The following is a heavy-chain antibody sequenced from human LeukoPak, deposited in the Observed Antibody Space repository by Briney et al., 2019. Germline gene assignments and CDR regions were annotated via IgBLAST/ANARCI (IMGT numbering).Heavy chain of an antibody. CDR2: FDPEDGET. CDR1: GYTLTELS. J-gene: IGHJ5*02. D-gene: IGHD3-10*01. Sequence: GASVKVSCKVSGYTLTELSMHWVRQAPGKGLEWMGGFDPEDGETIYAQKFQGRVTMTEDTSTDTAYMELSSLRSEDTAVYHCATDGSGSYATGFDPWGQGTLVTVSS. V-gene: IGHV1-24*01. CDR3: ATDGSGSYATGFDP.